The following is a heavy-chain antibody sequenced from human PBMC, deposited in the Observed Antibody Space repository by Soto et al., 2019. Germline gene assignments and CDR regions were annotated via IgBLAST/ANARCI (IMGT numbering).Heavy chain of an antibody. D-gene: IGHD4-4*01. CDR2: IIPIFGTA. CDR3: ARGLSNRKRFDYYYYGMDV. CDR1: GGTFSSYA. J-gene: IGHJ6*02. V-gene: IGHV1-69*13. Sequence: ASVKVSCKASGGTFSSYAISWVRQAPGQGLEWMGGIIPIFGTANYAQKFQGRVTITADESTSTAYMELSSLRSEDTAVYYCARGLSNRKRFDYYYYGMDVWGQGTTVTVSS.